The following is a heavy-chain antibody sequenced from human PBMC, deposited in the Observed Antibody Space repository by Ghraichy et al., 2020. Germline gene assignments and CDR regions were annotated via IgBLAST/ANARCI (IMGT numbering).Heavy chain of an antibody. CDR2: IYHSGST. J-gene: IGHJ5*02. D-gene: IGHD6-13*01. V-gene: IGHV4-38-2*02. Sequence: SETLSLTCAVSGYSISSGYYWGWIRQPPGKGLEWIGSIYHSGSTYYNPSLKSRVTISVDTSKNQFSLKLSSVTAADTAVYYCARDLGQQPIHLYWFDPWGQGTLVTVSS. CDR1: GYSISSGYY. CDR3: ARDLGQQPIHLYWFDP.